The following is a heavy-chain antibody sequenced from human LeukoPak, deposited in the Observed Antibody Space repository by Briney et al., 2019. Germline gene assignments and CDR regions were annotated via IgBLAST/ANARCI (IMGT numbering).Heavy chain of an antibody. Sequence: PGGSLRLSCAASGFTFSSYSMNWVRQAPGKGLEWVSSISSSSSYIYYADSVKGRFTISRDNAKNSLYLQMNSLRAEDTAVYYCAKGLDYVWGSYRYTGGFYFDYWGQGTLVTVSS. V-gene: IGHV3-21*04. J-gene: IGHJ4*02. CDR1: GFTFSSYS. D-gene: IGHD3-16*02. CDR3: AKGLDYVWGSYRYTGGFYFDY. CDR2: ISSSSSYI.